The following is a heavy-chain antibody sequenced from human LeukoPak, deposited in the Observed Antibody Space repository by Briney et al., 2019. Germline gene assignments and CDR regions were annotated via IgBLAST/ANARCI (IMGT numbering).Heavy chain of an antibody. V-gene: IGHV1-58*02. CDR3: ATTDYGDYYYYGMDV. Sequence: ASVKVSCKASGFTFTSSAMQWVRQARGQRLEWIGWIVVGSGNTNYAQKFQERVTITRDMSTSTAYMELSSLRSEDTAVYYCATTDYGDYYYYGMDVWGQGTTVTVSS. D-gene: IGHD4-17*01. CDR2: IVVGSGNT. CDR1: GFTFTSSA. J-gene: IGHJ6*02.